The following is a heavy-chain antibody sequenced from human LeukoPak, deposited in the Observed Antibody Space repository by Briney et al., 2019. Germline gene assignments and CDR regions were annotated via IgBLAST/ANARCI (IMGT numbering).Heavy chain of an antibody. Sequence: ASVKVSCKVSGYTLTELSMHWVRQAPGKGLEWMGGFDPEDGETIYAQKFQGRVTMTEDTSTDTAYMELSSLRSEGTAVYYCATAEGTSGYFDFDYWGQGTLVTVSS. V-gene: IGHV1-24*01. J-gene: IGHJ4*02. CDR3: ATAEGTSGYFDFDY. CDR2: FDPEDGET. CDR1: GYTLTELS. D-gene: IGHD3-22*01.